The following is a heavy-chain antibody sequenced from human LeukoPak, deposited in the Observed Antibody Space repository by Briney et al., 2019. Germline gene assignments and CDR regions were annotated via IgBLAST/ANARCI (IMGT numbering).Heavy chain of an antibody. CDR2: IKQDGSET. D-gene: IGHD5-12*01. CDR3: ARAQWRRPEY. CDR1: EFTFSGYW. Sequence: AGGSLRLSCAASEFTFSGYWMSWFRQAPGKGLEWVATIKQDGSETDYVDSVKGRFTISRDNAKNSLYLQMNSLRIEDTAVYYCARAQWRRPEYWGQGTLVTVSS. J-gene: IGHJ4*02. V-gene: IGHV3-7*02.